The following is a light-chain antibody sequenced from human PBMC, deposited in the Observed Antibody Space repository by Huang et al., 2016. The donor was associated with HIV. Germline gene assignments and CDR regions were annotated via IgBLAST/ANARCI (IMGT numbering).Light chain of an antibody. V-gene: IGKV1-33*01. CDR3: QQYHNFPLT. J-gene: IGKJ3*01. CDR2: DAS. CDR1: QGISTY. Sequence: DIQMTQSPSSLSASVGDTVTITCQASQGISTYLNWYQQQPGKAPKLLIYDASNLETGVPSRFTGSGSGTDFNFTISSLQPEDISTYYCQQYHNFPLTFGPGTKVDTK.